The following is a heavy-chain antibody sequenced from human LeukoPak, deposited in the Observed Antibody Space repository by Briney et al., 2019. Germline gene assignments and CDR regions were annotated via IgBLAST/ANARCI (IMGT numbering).Heavy chain of an antibody. J-gene: IGHJ6*03. CDR3: AKDFTPSSGWYNYYYMDV. CDR2: IRDDGEKE. V-gene: IGHV3-30*02. CDR1: GFRFSHYG. D-gene: IGHD6-13*01. Sequence: GGSLRLSCAASGFRFSHYGMHWVRQAPGKGLEWVAFIRDDGEKEDYGDSVKGRFTISRDDSDNTVYLQMTSLRREDTAVYYCAKDFTPSSGWYNYYYMDVWGTGTAVIVSS.